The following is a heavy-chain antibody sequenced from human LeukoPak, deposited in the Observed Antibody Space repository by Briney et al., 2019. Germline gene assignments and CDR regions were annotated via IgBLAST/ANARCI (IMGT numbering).Heavy chain of an antibody. CDR2: IYYSGST. CDR1: GGSISSGDYY. V-gene: IGHV4-30-4*01. D-gene: IGHD3-9*01. J-gene: IGHJ4*02. Sequence: SQTLSLTCTVSGGSISSGDYYWSWIRQPPGKGLEWIGYIYYSGSTYYNPSLKSRVTISVDTSKNQFSLKLSSVTAADTAVYYCARAGRGYGGYYDILTGYYPFDYWGQGTLATVSS. CDR3: ARAGRGYGGYYDILTGYYPFDY.